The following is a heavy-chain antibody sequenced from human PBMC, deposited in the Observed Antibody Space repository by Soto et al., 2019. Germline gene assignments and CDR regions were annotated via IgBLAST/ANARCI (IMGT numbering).Heavy chain of an antibody. D-gene: IGHD3-3*01. Sequence: GESLKISCKGSGYSFTSYWIGWVRQMPGKGLEWMGIIYPGDSDTRYSPSFQGQVTISADKSISTAYLQWSSLKASDTAMYYCARKHDFWSGYYHTGGMDVWGQGTTVTVSS. CDR2: IYPGDSDT. V-gene: IGHV5-51*01. CDR1: GYSFTSYW. CDR3: ARKHDFWSGYYHTGGMDV. J-gene: IGHJ6*02.